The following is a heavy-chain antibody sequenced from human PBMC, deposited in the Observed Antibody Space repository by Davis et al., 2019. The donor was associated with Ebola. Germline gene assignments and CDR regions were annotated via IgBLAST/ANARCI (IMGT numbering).Heavy chain of an antibody. D-gene: IGHD2-15*01. CDR2: IHYTGST. J-gene: IGHJ4*02. V-gene: IGHV4-59*01. CDR3: AREECGGGSCYSEL. CDR1: GGSISSYY. Sequence: PSETLSLTCTVSGGSISSYYWTWIRQPPGKGLEWIGYIHYTGSTNYNPSLKSRVTMSLDTSNDQIFLKLSSVTAADTAIYYCAREECGGGSCYSELWGQGTLVIVSS.